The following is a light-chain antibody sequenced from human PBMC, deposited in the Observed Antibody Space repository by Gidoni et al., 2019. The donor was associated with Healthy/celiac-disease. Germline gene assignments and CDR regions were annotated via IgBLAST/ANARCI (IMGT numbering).Light chain of an antibody. Sequence: DVQMTQSPSSLSASEGDRVTITCRASQSISTFVNWYQQKPGKAPNLLVYAASNLRSGVPSRFSGSGSGTDFTLIISSLQPEDFATYYCQESYSTPLIFGGGTKVEI. J-gene: IGKJ4*01. CDR3: QESYSTPLI. CDR2: AAS. V-gene: IGKV1-39*01. CDR1: QSISTF.